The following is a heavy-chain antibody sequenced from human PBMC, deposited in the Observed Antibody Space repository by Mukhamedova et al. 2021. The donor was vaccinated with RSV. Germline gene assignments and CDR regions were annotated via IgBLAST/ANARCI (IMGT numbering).Heavy chain of an antibody. V-gene: IGHV2-5*02. D-gene: IGHD3-3*01. CDR3: ALIDYWSAYSFDS. Sequence: IALVFWDDDKRYSPSLESRLSITKDTSKNQVVLIMTNMDPADTATYYCALIDYWSAYSFDSWGQGTLVTVSS. CDR2: VFWDDDK. J-gene: IGHJ4*02.